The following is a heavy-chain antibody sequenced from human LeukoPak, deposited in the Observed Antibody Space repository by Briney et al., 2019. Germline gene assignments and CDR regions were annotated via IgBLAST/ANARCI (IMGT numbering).Heavy chain of an antibody. CDR3: AREGGPLERRLDI. Sequence: PSETLSLTCTVSGGSISRYYWSWIRQPPGKGLEWIGYIYTSGGTNYNPSLKSRVTISVDTSKNQFSLKLSSVTAADTAVYYCAREGGPLERRLDIWGQGTMVTVSS. D-gene: IGHD1-1*01. V-gene: IGHV4-59*01. CDR1: GGSISRYY. CDR2: IYTSGGT. J-gene: IGHJ3*02.